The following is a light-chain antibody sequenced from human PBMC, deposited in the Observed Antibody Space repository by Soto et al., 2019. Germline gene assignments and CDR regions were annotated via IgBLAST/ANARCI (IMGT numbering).Light chain of an antibody. CDR2: GAS. J-gene: IGKJ1*01. CDR1: QSISSSY. V-gene: IGKV3-20*01. Sequence: IVLTQSPGTLSLSPGERATLSCRASQSISSSYLAWYQQKPGQAPRLLIYGASNRATAIPDRFSGSGSGTDFTLTITRMETEDFAVYYCQQYHDSPGTFGQGTKVDI. CDR3: QQYHDSPGT.